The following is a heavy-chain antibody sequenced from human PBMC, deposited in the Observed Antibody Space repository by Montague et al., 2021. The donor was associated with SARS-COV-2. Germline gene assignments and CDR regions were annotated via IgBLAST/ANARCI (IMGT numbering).Heavy chain of an antibody. CDR3: ARTYYDILTGYYNRGAFDI. CDR2: IYYSGST. CDR1: GGSISSYY. D-gene: IGHD3-9*01. J-gene: IGHJ3*02. Sequence: SETLSLTCTVSGGSISSYYWSWIRQPQGKGMEWIGYIYYSGSTNYNPSLKSRVTITVDTSKNQFSLKLSSVTAADTDVYYCARTYYDILTGYYNRGAFDIWGQGTMVTVSS. V-gene: IGHV4-59*08.